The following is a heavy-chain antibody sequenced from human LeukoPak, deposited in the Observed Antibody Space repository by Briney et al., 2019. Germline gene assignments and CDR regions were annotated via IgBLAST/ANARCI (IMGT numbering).Heavy chain of an antibody. Sequence: GGSLRLSCAASGFSFSRYWMSWVRQAPGKGLEWVSAISGSGGSTYYADSVKGRFTISRDNSKNTLYLQMNSLRAEDTAVYYCAKEGFGVPNWFDPWGQGTLVTVSS. CDR1: GFSFSRYW. CDR2: ISGSGGST. CDR3: AKEGFGVPNWFDP. V-gene: IGHV3-23*01. D-gene: IGHD3-10*01. J-gene: IGHJ5*02.